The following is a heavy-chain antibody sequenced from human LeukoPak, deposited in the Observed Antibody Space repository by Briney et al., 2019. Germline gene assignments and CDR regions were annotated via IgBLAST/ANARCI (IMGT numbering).Heavy chain of an antibody. J-gene: IGHJ4*02. D-gene: IGHD6-13*01. CDR2: VTPRSGST. Sequence: GASVKVSCKASGYTFTSYYMLWVRQAPGQGLEWMGMVTPRSGSTTYAQKFQGRVTMTRDTSTNTVYMELSSLRPEDTAVYYCARVYGSTWGYFDYWGQGTLVTVSS. CDR1: GYTFTSYY. CDR3: ARVYGSTWGYFDY. V-gene: IGHV1-46*01.